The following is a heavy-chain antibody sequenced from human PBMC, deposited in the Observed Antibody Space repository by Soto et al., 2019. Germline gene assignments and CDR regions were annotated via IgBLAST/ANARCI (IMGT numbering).Heavy chain of an antibody. Sequence: ESGGGVVQPGRSLRLSCAASGFTFSSYGMHWVRQAPGKGLEWVAVISYDGSNKYYADSVKGRFTISRDNSKNTLYLQMNSLRAEDTAVYYCAKDGVYWGQGTLVTVSS. D-gene: IGHD3-10*01. V-gene: IGHV3-30*18. J-gene: IGHJ4*02. CDR1: GFTFSSYG. CDR2: ISYDGSNK. CDR3: AKDGVY.